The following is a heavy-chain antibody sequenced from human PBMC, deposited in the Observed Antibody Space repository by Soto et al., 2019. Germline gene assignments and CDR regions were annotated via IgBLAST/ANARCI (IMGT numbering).Heavy chain of an antibody. J-gene: IGHJ4*02. CDR3: ARVRGIQLRYFDWFPYYFDY. Sequence: QVQLVQSGAEVKKPGSSVKVSCKASGGTFSSYAISWVRQAPGQGLEWMGGIIPIFGTANYAQKFQGRVTITADKSTSTAYMELSSLRSEDTAVYYCARVRGIQLRYFDWFPYYFDYWGQGTLVTVSS. D-gene: IGHD3-9*01. V-gene: IGHV1-69*06. CDR1: GGTFSSYA. CDR2: IIPIFGTA.